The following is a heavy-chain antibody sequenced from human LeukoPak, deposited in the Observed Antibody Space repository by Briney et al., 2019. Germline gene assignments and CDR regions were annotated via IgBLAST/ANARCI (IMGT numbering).Heavy chain of an antibody. D-gene: IGHD2-21*01. CDR3: AKGHLSILFPFDS. J-gene: IGHJ4*02. Sequence: PGGSLRLSCAASGFTFSSYAMHWVRQAPGKGLEWVAVISYDGSNKYYADSGRGRFNISRDNSKNALYLQMNSLRADDTAVYYCAKGHLSILFPFDSWGQGTLVTVSS. CDR1: GFTFSSYA. CDR2: ISYDGSNK. V-gene: IGHV3-30*04.